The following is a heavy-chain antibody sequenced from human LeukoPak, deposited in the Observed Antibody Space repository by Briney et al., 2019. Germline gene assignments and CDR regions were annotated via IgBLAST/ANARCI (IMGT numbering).Heavy chain of an antibody. J-gene: IGHJ4*02. CDR2: ISSSGSTI. D-gene: IGHD3-10*01. CDR1: GFTFSSYE. V-gene: IGHV3-48*03. Sequence: GGSLRLSCAASGFTFSSYEMNWVRQAPGKGLEWVSYISSSGSTIYYADSVKGRFTISRDNAKNSLYLQMNSLRAEDTAVYYCASDQGLRGVRGLVYWGQGTLVTVSS. CDR3: ASDQGLRGVRGLVY.